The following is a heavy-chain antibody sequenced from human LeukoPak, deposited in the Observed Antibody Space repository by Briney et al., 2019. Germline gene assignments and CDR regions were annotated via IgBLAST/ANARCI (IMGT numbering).Heavy chain of an antibody. CDR2: ISTSGSTI. D-gene: IGHD2-15*01. CDR1: GFTFSSYW. V-gene: IGHV3-11*01. CDR3: ARGYCGGGSCYRSAFDI. J-gene: IGHJ3*02. Sequence: GGSLRLSCAASGFTFSSYWMSWIRQAPGKGLEWVSYISTSGSTIYYGDSVKGRFTISRDNAKNSLYLQMNSLRAEDTAVYYCARGYCGGGSCYRSAFDIWGQGTMVTVSS.